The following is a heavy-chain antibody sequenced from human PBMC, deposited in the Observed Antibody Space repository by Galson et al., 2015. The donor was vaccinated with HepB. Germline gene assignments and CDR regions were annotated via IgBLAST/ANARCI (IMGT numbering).Heavy chain of an antibody. CDR2: IYYSGST. CDR3: ARYGSGSPTHYGMDV. V-gene: IGHV4-39*01. D-gene: IGHD3-10*01. CDR1: GGSISSSSYY. Sequence: SETLSLTCTVSGGSISSSSYYWGWIRQPPGKGLEWIGSIYYSGSTYYNPSLKSRVTISVDTSKNQFSLKLSSVTAADTAVYYCARYGSGSPTHYGMDVWGQGTTVTVSS. J-gene: IGHJ6*02.